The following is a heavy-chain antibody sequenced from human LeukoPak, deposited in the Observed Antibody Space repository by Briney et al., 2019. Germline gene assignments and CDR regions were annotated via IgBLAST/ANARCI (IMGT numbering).Heavy chain of an antibody. J-gene: IGHJ6*02. CDR1: GFTFSSYA. D-gene: IGHD1-26*01. CDR3: AKAVGATRGYYYSGMDV. CDR2: ISGGGGSA. V-gene: IGHV3-23*01. Sequence: QTGGSLRLSCAASGFTFSSYAMTWVRQAPGKGLEWVSAISGGGGSAYYADSVKGRFTISRDSSMNTLYLQMNSLTAGDTAVYYCAKAVGATRGYYYSGMDVWGQGTMVTVSS.